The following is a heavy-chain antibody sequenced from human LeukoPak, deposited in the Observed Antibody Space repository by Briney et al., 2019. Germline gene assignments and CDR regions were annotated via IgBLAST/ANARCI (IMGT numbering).Heavy chain of an antibody. J-gene: IGHJ5*02. CDR2: IYHSGST. CDR1: GYSISSGYY. V-gene: IGHV4-38-2*02. CDR3: ARVPLMVRGTNWFDP. Sequence: PSETLSLTCTVSGYSISSGYYWGWIRQPPGKGLEWIGSIYHSGSTYYNPSLKSRVTISVDTSKNQFSLKLSSVTAADTAVYYCARVPLMVRGTNWFDPWGQGTLVTVSS. D-gene: IGHD3-10*01.